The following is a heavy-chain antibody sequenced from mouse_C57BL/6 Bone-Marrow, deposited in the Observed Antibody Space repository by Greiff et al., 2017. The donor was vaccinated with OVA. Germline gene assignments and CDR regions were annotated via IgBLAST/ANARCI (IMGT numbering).Heavy chain of an antibody. CDR3: ARSLTTVVLDY. Sequence: VQLQQSGPVLVKPGASVKMSCKASGYTFTDYYMNWVKQSHGQSLEWIGVINPYNGGTSYNQKFKGKATLTVDKSSSTAYMELNSLTSEDSAVHYCARSLTTVVLDYWGQGTTLTVSS. CDR1: GYTFTDYY. V-gene: IGHV1-19*01. J-gene: IGHJ2*01. CDR2: INPYNGGT. D-gene: IGHD1-1*01.